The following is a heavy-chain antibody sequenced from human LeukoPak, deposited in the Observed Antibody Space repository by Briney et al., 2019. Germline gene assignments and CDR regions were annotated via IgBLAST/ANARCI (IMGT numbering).Heavy chain of an antibody. Sequence: GGSLRLSCAASGFTFSDYYMSWIRQAPGKGLEWVSYISSSGSTIYYVDSVKGRFTISRDNAKNSLYLQMNSLRAEDTAVYYCARDVNYYDSSVDYWGQGTLVTVSS. D-gene: IGHD3-22*01. J-gene: IGHJ4*02. V-gene: IGHV3-11*01. CDR3: ARDVNYYDSSVDY. CDR2: ISSSGSTI. CDR1: GFTFSDYY.